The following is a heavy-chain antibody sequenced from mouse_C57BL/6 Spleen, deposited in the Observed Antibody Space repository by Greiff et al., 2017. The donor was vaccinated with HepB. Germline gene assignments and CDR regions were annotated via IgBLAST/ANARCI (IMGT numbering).Heavy chain of an antibody. CDR3: ARAPLDYAMDY. CDR1: GFTFSDYY. Sequence: EVKLVESEGGLVQPGSSMKLSCTASGFTFSDYYMAWVRQVPEKGLEWVANINYDGSSTYYLDSLKSRFIISRDNAKNILYLQMSSLKSEDTATYYCARAPLDYAMDYWGQGTSVTVSS. J-gene: IGHJ4*01. CDR2: INYDGSST. V-gene: IGHV5-16*01.